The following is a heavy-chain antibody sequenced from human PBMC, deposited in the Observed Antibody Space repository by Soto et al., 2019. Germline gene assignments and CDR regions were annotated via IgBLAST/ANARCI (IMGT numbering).Heavy chain of an antibody. Sequence: EVQLVESGGGRVKSGGSLRLSWAAAGLPVSTSSMNLVRQAPGTRLEWVSCMSGSSSYIDYPDSEKGGFTSSRDNAKNSLYVQMSGVRAEVTAVNYCARYDSSGYYWPYYYYGMDVWGQGTTVTVSS. J-gene: IGHJ6*02. CDR1: GLPVSTSS. D-gene: IGHD3-22*01. V-gene: IGHV3-21*01. CDR3: ARYDSSGYYWPYYYYGMDV. CDR2: MSGSSSYI.